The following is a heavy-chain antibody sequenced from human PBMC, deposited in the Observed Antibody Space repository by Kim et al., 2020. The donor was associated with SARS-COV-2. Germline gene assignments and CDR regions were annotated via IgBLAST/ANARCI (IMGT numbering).Heavy chain of an antibody. CDR1: GGSISSSSYY. CDR3: ARHIAAAGPLGYYYYMDV. Sequence: SETLSLTCTVSGGSISSSSYYWGWIRQSPGKGLEWIGSIYYSGSTYYNPSLKSRVTISVDTSKNQFSLKLSSVTAADTAVYYCARHIAAAGPLGYYYYMDVWGKGTTVTVSS. CDR2: IYYSGST. V-gene: IGHV4-39*01. D-gene: IGHD6-13*01. J-gene: IGHJ6*03.